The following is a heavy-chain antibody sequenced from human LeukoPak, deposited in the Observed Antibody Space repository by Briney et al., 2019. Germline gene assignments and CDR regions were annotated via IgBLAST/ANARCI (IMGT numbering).Heavy chain of an antibody. J-gene: IGHJ5*02. CDR2: INDAGST. V-gene: IGHV4-34*01. CDR1: GGSFSPYY. Sequence: SETLSLTCAVYGGSFSPYYWSWIRQTPGKVLEWIGEINDAGSTNYNPSLKSRVTISVDMSKNQFSLKLSSVTAADTAVYYCARGNWFDPWGQGTLVTISS. CDR3: ARGNWFDP.